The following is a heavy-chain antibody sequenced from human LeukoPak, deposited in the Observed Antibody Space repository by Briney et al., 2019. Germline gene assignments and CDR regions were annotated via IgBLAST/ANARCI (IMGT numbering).Heavy chain of an antibody. CDR3: AKGDSAYYDILVMVY. Sequence: PGGSLRLSCAASGFTFSSHWMNWVRQAPGEGLEWVASVKEDINEKYYVDSAKGRFTISRDNAKNSLYLQMNSLRAEDTAVYYCAKGDSAYYDILVMVYWGQGTLVTVSS. CDR1: GFTFSSHW. V-gene: IGHV3-7*03. D-gene: IGHD3-9*01. CDR2: VKEDINEK. J-gene: IGHJ4*02.